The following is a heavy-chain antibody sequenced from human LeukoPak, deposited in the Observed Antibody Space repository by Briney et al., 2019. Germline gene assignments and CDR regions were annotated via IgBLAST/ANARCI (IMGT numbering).Heavy chain of an antibody. Sequence: PGGSLKLSCAASGFILNASAIYWVRQASGKGLEWVGRIRSKDHAYATSYAASLKGRFTISRDDSKNMAYLQMNSLKIEDTAVYYCTSPIFSSIPSRPVDHWGQGTLVTVSS. J-gene: IGHJ4*02. CDR3: TSPIFSSIPSRPVDH. D-gene: IGHD3-3*01. CDR1: GFILNASA. V-gene: IGHV3-73*01. CDR2: IRSKDHAYAT.